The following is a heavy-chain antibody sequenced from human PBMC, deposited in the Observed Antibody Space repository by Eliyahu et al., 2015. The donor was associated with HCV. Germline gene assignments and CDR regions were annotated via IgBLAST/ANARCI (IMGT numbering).Heavy chain of an antibody. J-gene: IGHJ4*02. CDR1: GGSITEYY. D-gene: IGHD3-16*01. CDR2: IHFRGGH. Sequence: QVQLQESGPGLVKPSETLSLSCTVSGGSITEYYWSWIRQPPGKGLEWIGHIHFRGGHQHQPSLKSRVTISVDTSKNQFSLKLSSVTAADTAVYYCARASRLTYYFDYWGQGARVTVSS. CDR3: ARASRLTYYFDY. V-gene: IGHV4-59*01.